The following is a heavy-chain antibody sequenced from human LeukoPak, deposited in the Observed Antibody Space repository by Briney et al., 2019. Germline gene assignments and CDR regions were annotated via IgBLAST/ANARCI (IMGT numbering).Heavy chain of an antibody. Sequence: GGSLRLSCAASGFTFSSHWMHWVRQARGKELAWVSRINKDGSDGIYADSVKGRFTISRDNANNTLYLQMHSLRAEDTAVYYCARGLSPSEAYDTWGQGTMVAVSS. CDR3: ARGLSPSEAYDT. V-gene: IGHV3-74*01. CDR1: GFTFSSHW. D-gene: IGHD5/OR15-5a*01. CDR2: INKDGSDG. J-gene: IGHJ3*02.